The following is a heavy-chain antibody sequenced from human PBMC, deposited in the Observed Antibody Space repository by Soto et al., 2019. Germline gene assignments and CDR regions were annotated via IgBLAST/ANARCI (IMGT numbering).Heavy chain of an antibody. CDR1: GGSISSGGYY. D-gene: IGHD4-17*01. J-gene: IGHJ5*02. V-gene: IGHV4-31*03. Sequence: SETLSLTCTVSGGSISSGGYYWSWIRQHPGKGLEWIGYFYYSRSTYYNPSLKSRVTISVDTSKNEFSLKLSSVTAADTAVYYCARDSPTGTVRFDPWGQGTLVAVSS. CDR3: ARDSPTGTVRFDP. CDR2: FYYSRST.